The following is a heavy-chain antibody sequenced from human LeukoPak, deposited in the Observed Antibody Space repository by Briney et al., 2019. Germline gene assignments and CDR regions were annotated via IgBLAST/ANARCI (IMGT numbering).Heavy chain of an antibody. CDR2: IYYSGST. J-gene: IGHJ5*02. Sequence: PSETLSLTCTVSGGSISSSSYYWGWIRQPPGKGLEWIGYIYYSGSTNYNPSLKSRVTISVDTSKNQFSLKLSSVTAADTAVYYCARGGYSGYSWFDPWGQGTLVTVSS. D-gene: IGHD5-12*01. CDR3: ARGGYSGYSWFDP. CDR1: GGSISSSSYY. V-gene: IGHV4-61*05.